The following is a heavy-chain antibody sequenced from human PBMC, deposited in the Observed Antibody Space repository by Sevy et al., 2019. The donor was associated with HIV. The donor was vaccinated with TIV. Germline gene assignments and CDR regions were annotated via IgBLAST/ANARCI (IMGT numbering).Heavy chain of an antibody. D-gene: IGHD3-22*01. CDR1: GFTFSSYA. V-gene: IGHV3-30-3*01. CDR3: ARDYRYYYDSSGYKSYYMDV. CDR2: ISYDGSNK. Sequence: GGSLRLSCAASGFTFSSYAMHWVRQAPGKGLERVAVISYDGSNKYYADSVKGRFTISRDNSKNTLYLKMNSLRAEDTAVYYCARDYRYYYDSSGYKSYYMDVWRKGTTVTVSS. J-gene: IGHJ6*03.